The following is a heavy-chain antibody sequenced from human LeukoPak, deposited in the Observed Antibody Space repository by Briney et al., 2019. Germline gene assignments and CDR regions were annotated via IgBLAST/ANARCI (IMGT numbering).Heavy chain of an antibody. J-gene: IGHJ4*02. D-gene: IGHD6-13*01. CDR1: GFTFSSYA. V-gene: IGHV3-23*01. CDR3: AKGISPYSSRRAFDY. CDR2: ISGSGGST. Sequence: PGGSLRLSCAASGFTFSSYAMSWVRQAPGKGLEWVSAISGSGGSTYYADSMKGRFTISRDNSKNTLYLQMNSLRAEDTAVYYCAKGISPYSSRRAFDYWGQGTLVSVSS.